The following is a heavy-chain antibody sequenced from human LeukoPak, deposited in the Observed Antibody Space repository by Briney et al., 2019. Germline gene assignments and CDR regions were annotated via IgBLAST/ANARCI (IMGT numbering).Heavy chain of an antibody. CDR1: GYTFTSYG. J-gene: IGHJ6*03. CDR2: IGAYNGDT. V-gene: IGHV1-18*01. Sequence: ASVKVSCKASGYTFTSYGLSWVRQAPGQGLEWMGWIGAYNGDTNYAQKLQGRVTMTTDTSTSTAYMELRSLRSDDTAVYYCARNRMATVTTHYYMDVWGKGTTVTVSS. D-gene: IGHD4-17*01. CDR3: ARNRMATVTTHYYMDV.